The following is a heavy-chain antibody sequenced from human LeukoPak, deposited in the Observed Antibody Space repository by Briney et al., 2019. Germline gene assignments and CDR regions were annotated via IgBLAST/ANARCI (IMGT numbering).Heavy chain of an antibody. Sequence: GGSLRLSCAASGFTVSTYYMTWVRQAPGKGLEWLSVIYSGGMTYYADSVKGRFIISRDNSKNTLYLQMNRLRAEDTAVYYCYARPVLPAAFLPSGNYMDVWGKGTTVTVSS. CDR1: GFTVSTYY. CDR2: IYSGGMT. D-gene: IGHD2-2*01. V-gene: IGHV3-53*01. J-gene: IGHJ6*03. CDR3: YARPVLPAAFLPSGNYMDV.